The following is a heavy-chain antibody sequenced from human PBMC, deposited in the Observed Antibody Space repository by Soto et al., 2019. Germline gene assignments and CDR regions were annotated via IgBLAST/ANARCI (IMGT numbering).Heavy chain of an antibody. J-gene: IGHJ4*02. CDR3: AKASLGYDILTGSPFDY. CDR1: GFTFSSYA. Sequence: EVQLLESGGGLVQPGGSLRLSCAASGFTFSSYAMSWVRQAPGKGLEWVSAISGSGGSTYYADSVKGRFTISRDHSKNTLYLQMNSLRAEDTAVYYCAKASLGYDILTGSPFDYWGQGTLVTVSS. D-gene: IGHD3-9*01. CDR2: ISGSGGST. V-gene: IGHV3-23*01.